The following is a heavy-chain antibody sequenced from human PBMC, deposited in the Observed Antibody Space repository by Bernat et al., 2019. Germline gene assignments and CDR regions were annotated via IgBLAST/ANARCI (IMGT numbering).Heavy chain of an antibody. CDR3: ARPPLLWSRWFSPGDYFQH. Sequence: QLQLQESGPGLVKPSETLSLTCTVSGGSISSTSYYWGWIRQPPGKGLEWIGTIYYNGTTSYNPSLNSRVTISVDTSKNQFSLKLSSVTAADTAVYYCARPPLLWSRWFSPGDYFQHWGQGTLVTVSS. CDR1: GGSISSTSYY. CDR2: IYYNGTT. J-gene: IGHJ1*01. D-gene: IGHD3-10*01. V-gene: IGHV4-39*01.